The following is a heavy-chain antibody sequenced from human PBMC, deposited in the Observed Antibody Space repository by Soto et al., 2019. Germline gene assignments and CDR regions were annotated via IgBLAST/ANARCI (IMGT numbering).Heavy chain of an antibody. CDR2: ITGSGVGT. CDR1: GVTFSNYA. CDR3: AKDVEVVTYIWCFDC. J-gene: IGHJ4*02. Sequence: EVQLLESGGGLVQPGGSLRLSCAASGVTFSNYAMSWVRQAPGRGLEWLSDITGSGVGTYYADSVKGRFIISRDNSKNTLNLHMNSLRAEDTAVYYCAKDVEVVTYIWCFDCWGQGTLVTVSS. V-gene: IGHV3-23*01. D-gene: IGHD2-8*02.